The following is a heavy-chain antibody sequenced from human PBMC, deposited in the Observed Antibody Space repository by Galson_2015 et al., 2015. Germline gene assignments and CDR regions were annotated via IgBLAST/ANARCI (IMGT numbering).Heavy chain of an antibody. J-gene: IGHJ4*02. CDR3: ARNSDGDLDY. CDR2: LKQDGSEK. Sequence: ELEWVANLKQDGSEKYYVDSVKGRFTISRDNAKNSLYLQMNSLRAEDTAVYYCARNSDGDLDYWGQGTLVTVSS. V-gene: IGHV3-7*01.